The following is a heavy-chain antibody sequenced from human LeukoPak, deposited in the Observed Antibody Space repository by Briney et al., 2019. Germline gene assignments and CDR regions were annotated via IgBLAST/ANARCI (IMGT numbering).Heavy chain of an antibody. V-gene: IGHV4-4*07. D-gene: IGHD6-19*01. Sequence: SETLSLTCTVSGGSISSYYWSWIRQPAGKGLEWIGRIYTSGSTNYDPSLKSRVTMSVDTSKNQFSLKLSSVTAADTAVYYCARDSAWISGWDYYYYMDVWGKGTTVTISS. CDR3: ARDSAWISGWDYYYYMDV. J-gene: IGHJ6*03. CDR2: IYTSGST. CDR1: GGSISSYY.